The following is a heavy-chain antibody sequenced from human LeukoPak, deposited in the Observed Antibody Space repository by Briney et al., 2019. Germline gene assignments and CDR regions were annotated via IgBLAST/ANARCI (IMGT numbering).Heavy chain of an antibody. CDR1: GGSISSYY. D-gene: IGHD1-20*01. V-gene: IGHV4-4*07. J-gene: IGHJ6*02. Sequence: KPSETLSLTCTVSGGSISSYYWTWIRQPAGKGLEWIGRIYSSGSTNYNPSLKSRLTMSVDTSKNQFSLELSSVTAADTAVYFCARGGITGAAVYYYGMDVWGQGTTVTVSS. CDR2: IYSSGST. CDR3: ARGGITGAAVYYYGMDV.